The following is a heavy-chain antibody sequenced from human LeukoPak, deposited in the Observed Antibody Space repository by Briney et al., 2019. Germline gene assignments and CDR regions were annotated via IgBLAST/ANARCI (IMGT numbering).Heavy chain of an antibody. CDR1: GYTFTGYY. D-gene: IGHD2-15*01. Sequence: ASVKVSCKTSGYTFTGYYMHWVRQAPGQGLEWMGWINPNSGGTNYAQKFQDRVSMTRDTSISTAYMHLSRLRSDDTAVYYCASPTGDCSGGSCYYYWGQGTLVTVSS. CDR3: ASPTGDCSGGSCYYY. CDR2: INPNSGGT. V-gene: IGHV1-2*02. J-gene: IGHJ4*02.